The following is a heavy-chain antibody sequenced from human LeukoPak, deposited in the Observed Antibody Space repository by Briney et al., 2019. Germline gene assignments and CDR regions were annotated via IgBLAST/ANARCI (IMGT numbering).Heavy chain of an antibody. Sequence: PGGSLRLSCAASGFTVSSNYMSWVRQAPGRGLEWVSLIYSGGSTYYADSVKGRFTISRDNSKNTLYLQMNSLRAEDTAVYYCAKDENIVVVTAVWGQGTLVTVSS. D-gene: IGHD2-21*02. CDR3: AKDENIVVVTAV. CDR1: GFTVSSNY. V-gene: IGHV3-53*01. CDR2: IYSGGST. J-gene: IGHJ4*02.